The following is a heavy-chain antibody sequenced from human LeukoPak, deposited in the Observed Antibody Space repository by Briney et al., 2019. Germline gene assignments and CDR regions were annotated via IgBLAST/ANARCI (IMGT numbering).Heavy chain of an antibody. Sequence: GASVKVSCKASGYNFSSYHLNWVRQAPGQGLEWMGRINPKSGDTNYAQKFQGRVTMTRDTSISTAYMELTSLRSDDTAVYYCARAIYNKGMDVWGQGTTVTVSS. CDR1: GYNFSSYH. CDR2: INPKSGDT. D-gene: IGHD3-10*01. V-gene: IGHV1-2*02. J-gene: IGHJ6*02. CDR3: ARAIYNKGMDV.